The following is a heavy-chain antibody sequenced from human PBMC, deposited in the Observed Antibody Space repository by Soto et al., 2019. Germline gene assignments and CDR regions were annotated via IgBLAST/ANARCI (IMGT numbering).Heavy chain of an antibody. J-gene: IGHJ5*02. CDR3: TRRGRQSANWFDP. Sequence: QVQLVQSGAEVKTPGSSVKVSCKASGGTFNSFSIDWVRQAPGQGLEWMGGIIPMTGRPNYDQTFQGRVTFSEDKSTNTVYLEVNSLTHEDTAVYYCTRRGRQSANWFDPWGQGTLVTVSS. CDR2: IIPMTGRP. CDR1: GGTFNSFS. V-gene: IGHV1-69*06.